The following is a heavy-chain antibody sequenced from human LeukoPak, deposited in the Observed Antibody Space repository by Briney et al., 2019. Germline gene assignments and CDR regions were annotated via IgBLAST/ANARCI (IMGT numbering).Heavy chain of an antibody. J-gene: IGHJ4*02. CDR2: ISSSSSTI. V-gene: IGHV3-48*01. CDR1: GFSLSTYS. D-gene: IGHD3-3*01. Sequence: GGSLRLSCAASGFSLSTYSLNWVRQTPGKGLEGVSYISSSSSTIYYADSVKGRFTISRDNAKNSLYLQMNSLRAEDTAVYYCARAATGITIFGVVTRFDYWGQGTLVTVSS. CDR3: ARAATGITIFGVVTRFDY.